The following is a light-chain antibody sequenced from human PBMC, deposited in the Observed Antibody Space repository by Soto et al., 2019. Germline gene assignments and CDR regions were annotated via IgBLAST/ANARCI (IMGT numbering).Light chain of an antibody. J-gene: IGLJ1*01. CDR3: CSSAPESTYV. V-gene: IGLV2-23*01. CDR1: SDDVGAYNS. Sequence: QLVLAQPASVSGSPGQSITISCTGTSDDVGAYNSVSWYQQLPHKAPQVILYKGTQWPSGVSSRFSGSTSGNAASLTISGLQADDEADYFCCSSAPESTYVFGTGTKVTVL. CDR2: KGT.